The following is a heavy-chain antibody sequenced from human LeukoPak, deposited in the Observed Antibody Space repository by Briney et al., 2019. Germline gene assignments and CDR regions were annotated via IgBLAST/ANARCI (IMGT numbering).Heavy chain of an antibody. Sequence: SEALSLTCAVYGGSFSGYYWSWIRQPPGKGLEWIGEINHSGSTNYNPSLKSRVTISVDTSKNQFSLKLSSVTAADTAAYYCARGRLGYCTGGVCYFGAWGQGTLVTVSS. J-gene: IGHJ5*02. CDR1: GGSFSGYY. CDR2: INHSGST. V-gene: IGHV4-34*01. CDR3: ARGRLGYCTGGVCYFGA. D-gene: IGHD2-8*02.